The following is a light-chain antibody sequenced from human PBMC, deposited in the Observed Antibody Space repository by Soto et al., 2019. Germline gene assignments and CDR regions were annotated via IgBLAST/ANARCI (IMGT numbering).Light chain of an antibody. CDR1: SSDIGSYDH. CDR2: AVS. J-gene: IGLJ1*01. CDR3: ISYTDRQSYL. V-gene: IGLV2-14*03. Sequence: LTQPASVSGSPGQSITISCSGTSSDIGSYDHVAWYQQFPGKSPKLIIYAVSDRPSGVSDRFSGSKSGISASLTISGLQTEDEADYYCISYTDRQSYLFGTGTQLTVL.